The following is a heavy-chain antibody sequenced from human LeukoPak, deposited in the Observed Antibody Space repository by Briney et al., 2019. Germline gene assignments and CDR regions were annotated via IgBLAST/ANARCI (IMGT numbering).Heavy chain of an antibody. Sequence: SETLSLTCTVSGGSISSGDYYWSWIRQPPGKGLEWIGGINHSGSTNYNPSLKSRVTISVDTSKNQFSLKLSSVTAADTAVYYCARGSVTNYYYMDVWGKGTTVTVSS. J-gene: IGHJ6*03. CDR2: INHSGST. V-gene: IGHV4-39*07. CDR3: ARGSVTNYYYMDV. CDR1: GGSISSGDYY. D-gene: IGHD4-11*01.